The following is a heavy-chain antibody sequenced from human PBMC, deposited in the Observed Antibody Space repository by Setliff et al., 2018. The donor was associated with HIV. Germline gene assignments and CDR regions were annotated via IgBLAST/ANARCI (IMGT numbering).Heavy chain of an antibody. CDR3: ARDLASMAVAGGSLRY. V-gene: IGHV3-7*01. D-gene: IGHD6-19*01. CDR2: MNQDASET. Sequence: GGSLRLSCAASGFTFNNYGMNWVRQAPGKGLEWVANMNQDASETYYVDSVKGRFIISRDNAKNSLYLQMTSLRVEDTAVYYCARDLASMAVAGGSLRYWGQGTLVTVSS. CDR1: GFTFNNYG. J-gene: IGHJ4*02.